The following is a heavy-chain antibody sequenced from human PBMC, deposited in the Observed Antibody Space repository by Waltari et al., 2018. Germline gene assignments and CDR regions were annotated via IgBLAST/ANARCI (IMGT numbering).Heavy chain of an antibody. V-gene: IGHV1-24*01. CDR2: FDPEDGER. J-gene: IGHJ4*02. CDR1: GYTLTELS. Sequence: QVHLVQSGAEVRRPGASVKVSCKVSGYTLTELSIHWVRQAPGKGLEWMGGFDPEDGERIYAQKFQGRVTMTEDTSTDTVYMEVSSLRSEDTAVYYCASNQVDYSNYFYFDYWGQGTLVTVSS. CDR3: ASNQVDYSNYFYFDY. D-gene: IGHD4-4*01.